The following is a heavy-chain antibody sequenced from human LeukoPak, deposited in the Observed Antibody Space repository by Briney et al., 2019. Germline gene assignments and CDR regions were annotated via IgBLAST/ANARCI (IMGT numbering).Heavy chain of an antibody. J-gene: IGHJ4*02. CDR3: ARAPEYGLYYFDY. CDR1: GGSLTGYY. V-gene: IGHV4-34*01. CDR2: INHSGST. D-gene: IGHD1-14*01. Sequence: SETLSLTCGVSGGSLTGYYWSWIRQPPGKGLEWIGEINHSGSTKYNPSLESRVSISLDTSKNHFSLKLSSVTAADTAVYYCARAPEYGLYYFDYWGQGTLVTVSS.